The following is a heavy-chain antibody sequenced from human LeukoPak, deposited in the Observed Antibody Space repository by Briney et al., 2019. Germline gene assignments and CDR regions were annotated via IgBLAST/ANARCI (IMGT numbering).Heavy chain of an antibody. Sequence: GGSLRLSCAASGFTFSSYWMNWVRQAPGKGLEWVANIKQDGSEEYYVDSVKGRFTISRDNAKKSLYLQMNSLRAEDTAMYYCARGLYKNGWYYFDYWGQGTLVTVSS. J-gene: IGHJ4*02. V-gene: IGHV3-7*05. D-gene: IGHD6-19*01. CDR3: ARGLYKNGWYYFDY. CDR2: IKQDGSEE. CDR1: GFTFSSYW.